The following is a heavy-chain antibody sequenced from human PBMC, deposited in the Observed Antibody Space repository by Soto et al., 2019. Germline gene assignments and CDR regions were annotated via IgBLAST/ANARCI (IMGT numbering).Heavy chain of an antibody. Sequence: PGGSLRLSCAGSGFTFSDYYMSWIRQAPGKGLEWISYISSRGSSMYYVDSVKGRFTISRDNAKNSLYLQMNSLRAEDTAVYYCARDYDFWSGYSGYGMDVWGQGTTVTVSS. D-gene: IGHD3-3*01. CDR1: GFTFSDYY. CDR2: ISSRGSSM. J-gene: IGHJ6*02. CDR3: ARDYDFWSGYSGYGMDV. V-gene: IGHV3-11*01.